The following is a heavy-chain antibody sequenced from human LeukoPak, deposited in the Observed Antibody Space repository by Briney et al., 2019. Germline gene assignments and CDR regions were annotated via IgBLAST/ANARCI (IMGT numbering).Heavy chain of an antibody. D-gene: IGHD3-3*01. CDR1: GFTFSSYP. J-gene: IGHJ4*02. V-gene: IGHV3-23*01. Sequence: GGSLRLSCAGSGFTFSSYPMSWVRQAPAKGLHWVSAISGGGGSAYYADSVKGRFTISRDNSKNTLYLQMNSLRAEATAVYYCATHTVLAKFDYWGQGTLVTVSS. CDR2: ISGGGGSA. CDR3: ATHTVLAKFDY.